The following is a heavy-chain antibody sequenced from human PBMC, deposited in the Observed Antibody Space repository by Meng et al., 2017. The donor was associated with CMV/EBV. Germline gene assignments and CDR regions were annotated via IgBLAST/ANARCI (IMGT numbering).Heavy chain of an antibody. CDR1: GFTFDDYG. Sequence: GGSLRLSCAASGFTFDDYGMSWVRQAPGKGLEWVSGINWNGGSTGYADSVKGRFTISRDNAKNSLYLQMNSLRAEDTALYYCARESGILSSGRFLGWLLFRPPYGMDVWGQGTTVTVSS. J-gene: IGHJ6*02. D-gene: IGHD3-3*01. CDR2: INWNGGST. V-gene: IGHV3-20*04. CDR3: ARESGILSSGRFLGWLLFRPPYGMDV.